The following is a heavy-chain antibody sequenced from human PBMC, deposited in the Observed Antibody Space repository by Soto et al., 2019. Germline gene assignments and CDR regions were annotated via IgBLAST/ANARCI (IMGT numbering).Heavy chain of an antibody. J-gene: IGHJ3*02. CDR3: ARALHPDAFDI. V-gene: IGHV1-69*02. CDR2: IIPILGIA. Sequence: SVKVSCKASGGAFISYTISWGRQAPGQGLEWMGRIIPILGIANYAQKFQGRVTITADKSTSTAYMELSSLRSEDTAVYYCARALHPDAFDIWGQGTMVTVSS. CDR1: GGAFISYT.